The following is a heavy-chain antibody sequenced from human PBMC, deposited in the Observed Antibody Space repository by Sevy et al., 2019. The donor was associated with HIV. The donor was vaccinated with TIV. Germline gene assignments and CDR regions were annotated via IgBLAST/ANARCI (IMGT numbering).Heavy chain of an antibody. D-gene: IGHD6-19*01. J-gene: IGHJ4*02. V-gene: IGHV4-34*01. CDR3: ARGRGAAVAGTRISY. CDR1: GGSFSGYY. CDR2: INHSGST. Sequence: SETLSLTCAVYGGSFSGYYWSWIRQPPGKGLEWIGEINHSGSTNYNPSLKSRVTISVDTSKNQFSLKLSSVTAADTAVYYCARGRGAAVAGTRISYWGQGTLVTVSS.